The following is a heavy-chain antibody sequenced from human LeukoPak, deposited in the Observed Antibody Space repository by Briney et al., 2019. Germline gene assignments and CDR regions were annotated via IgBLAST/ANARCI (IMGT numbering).Heavy chain of an antibody. J-gene: IGHJ4*02. D-gene: IGHD3-3*01. Sequence: SETLSLTCTVSGGSIRTGSYYWSWIRQPAGKELQWIGRIFTSGSTNYNPSLKSRVTISVDTSKNQFSLKLSSVTAADTAVYYCARGHNTIFGVVIQDGYYFDYWGQGTLVTVSS. V-gene: IGHV4-61*02. CDR3: ARGHNTIFGVVIQDGYYFDY. CDR2: IFTSGST. CDR1: GGSIRTGSYY.